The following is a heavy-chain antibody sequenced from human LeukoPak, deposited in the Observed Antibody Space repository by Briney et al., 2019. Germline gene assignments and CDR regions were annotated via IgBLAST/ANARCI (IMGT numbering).Heavy chain of an antibody. CDR2: IHHSGNT. CDR3: ARAVYCGGDCWYYFDS. J-gene: IGHJ4*02. CDR1: GGSTTSYY. D-gene: IGHD2-21*02. V-gene: IGHV4-59*13. Sequence: PSETLSLTCSVSGGSTTSYYWSWIRQPPGKALEWIAYIHHSGNTVYSPSLKSRVTISLDTSKNQLSLKLSFVTAADTAIYYCARAVYCGGDCWYYFDSWGQGILVTVSS.